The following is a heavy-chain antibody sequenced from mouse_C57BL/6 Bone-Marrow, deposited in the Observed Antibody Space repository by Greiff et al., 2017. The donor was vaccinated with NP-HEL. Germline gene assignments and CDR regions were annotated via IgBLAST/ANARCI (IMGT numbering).Heavy chain of an antibody. CDR1: GFNIKDDY. V-gene: IGHV14-4*01. CDR2: IDPENGDT. D-gene: IGHD2-1*01. J-gene: IGHJ3*01. CDR3: TTFGNPFAY. Sequence: VQLQQSGAELVRPGASVKLSCTASGFNIKDDYMHWVKQRPEQGLEWIGWIDPENGDTEYASKFQGKATITADTSSKTAYLQLSSLTSEDTAVYYCTTFGNPFAYWGQGTLVTVSA.